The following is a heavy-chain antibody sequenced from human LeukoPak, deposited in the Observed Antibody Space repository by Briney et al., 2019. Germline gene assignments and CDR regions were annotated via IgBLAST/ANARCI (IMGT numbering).Heavy chain of an antibody. CDR3: ARTRGYSSSSNNWFDP. J-gene: IGHJ5*01. V-gene: IGHV4-34*01. CDR1: GWTFSGYF. CDR2: ISHSGST. Sequence: PTETPSLTCAFYGWTFSGYFWSWIRPPPGKGLEWIGVISHSGSTNYNPTLKSRVFISVDTSKKQFFLKLRSVTGADTAVDYCARTRGYSSSSNNWFDPWDEGTLVTASS. D-gene: IGHD6-6*01.